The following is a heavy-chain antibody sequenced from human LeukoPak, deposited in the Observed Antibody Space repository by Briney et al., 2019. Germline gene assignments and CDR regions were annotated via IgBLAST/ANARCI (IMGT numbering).Heavy chain of an antibody. D-gene: IGHD3-9*01. CDR1: GFTFADYA. Sequence: GRSLRLSCAGSGFTFADYAMHWVRQAPGKGLERVSSISWNSGRAAYADSVKGRFTISRDNAKKSLYLQMKSLRGDDTGFYYCAKVASTYDILTGATDGWGQGILVTVSS. CDR3: AKVASTYDILTGATDG. V-gene: IGHV3-9*01. CDR2: ISWNSGRA. J-gene: IGHJ4*02.